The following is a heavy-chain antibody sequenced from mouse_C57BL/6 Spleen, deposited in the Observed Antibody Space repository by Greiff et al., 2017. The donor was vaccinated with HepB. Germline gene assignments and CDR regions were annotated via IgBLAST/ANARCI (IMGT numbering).Heavy chain of an antibody. CDR2: IYPGDGDT. D-gene: IGHD1-1*01. Sequence: VQVVESGPELVKPGASVKISCKASGYAFSSSWMNWVKQRPGKGLEWIGRIYPGDGDTNYNGKFKGKATLTADKSSSTAYMQLSSLTSEDSAVYFCARSNYGSSYGAMDYWGQGTSVTVSS. J-gene: IGHJ4*01. CDR3: ARSNYGSSYGAMDY. CDR1: GYAFSSSW. V-gene: IGHV1-82*01.